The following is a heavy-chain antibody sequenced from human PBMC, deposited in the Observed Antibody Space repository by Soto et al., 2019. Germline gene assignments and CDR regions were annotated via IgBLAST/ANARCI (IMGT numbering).Heavy chain of an antibody. CDR2: INPSGGSA. D-gene: IGHD2-15*01. CDR3: ARQYCSGGSCYPFDAFDI. Sequence: ASVKVSCKASGYTFTSYYMHWVRQAPGQGLEWMGIINPSGGSASYAQKFQGRVTMTRDTSTSTVYMELSSLRSEDTAVYYCARQYCSGGSCYPFDAFDIWGQGTMVTVSS. V-gene: IGHV1-46*01. J-gene: IGHJ3*02. CDR1: GYTFTSYY.